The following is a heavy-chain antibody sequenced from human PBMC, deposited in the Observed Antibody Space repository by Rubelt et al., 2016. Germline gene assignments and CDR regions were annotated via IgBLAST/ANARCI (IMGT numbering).Heavy chain of an antibody. J-gene: IGHJ4*02. D-gene: IGHD4-23*01. CDR1: TFSSYA. Sequence: TFSSYAISWVRQAPGQGLEWMGGIIPIFGTANYAQKFPGRVTIPADESTSTAYMELSSLRSEDTAVYYCARKSYGGTGYYFDYWGQGTLVTVSS. V-gene: IGHV1-69*01. CDR2: IIPIFGTA. CDR3: ARKSYGGTGYYFDY.